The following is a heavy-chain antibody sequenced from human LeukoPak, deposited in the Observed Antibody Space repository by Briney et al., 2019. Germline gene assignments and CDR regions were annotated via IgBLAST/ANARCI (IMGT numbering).Heavy chain of an antibody. CDR1: GFTVSSNY. CDR3: ARESTSWYFDL. V-gene: IGHV3-53*01. CDR2: IHSGGST. Sequence: PGGSLRLSCAASGFTVSSNYMSWVRQAPGKGLEWVSVIHSGGSTYYADSVKGRFTISRDNSKNTLYLQMNSLRAEDTAVYYCARESTSWYFDLWGRGTLVTVSS. D-gene: IGHD2-2*01. J-gene: IGHJ2*01.